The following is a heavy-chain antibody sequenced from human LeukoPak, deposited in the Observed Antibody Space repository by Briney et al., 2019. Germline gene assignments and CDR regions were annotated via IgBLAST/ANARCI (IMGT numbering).Heavy chain of an antibody. CDR1: GFTVSSNY. CDR3: AREADGYNSDY. V-gene: IGHV3-53*01. CDR2: IYSGGST. Sequence: GGSLRLSCAASGFTVSSNYMSWVRQAPGKGLEWVAVIYSGGSTYYADSVKGGFTISRDNSKNTLYLQMNSLRAEYTAVYYCAREADGYNSDYWGQGTLVTVSS. J-gene: IGHJ4*02. D-gene: IGHD5-24*01.